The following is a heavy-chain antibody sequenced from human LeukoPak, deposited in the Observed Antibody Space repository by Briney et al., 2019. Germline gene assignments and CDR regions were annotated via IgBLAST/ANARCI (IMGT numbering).Heavy chain of an antibody. CDR1: GYTFTSYY. Sequence: ASVKVSCKASGYTFTSYYMHWVRQAPGQGLEWMGIINPSGGSTSYAQKFQGRVTMTRDTSTSTVYMELSSLRSEDTAVYYCASQIQPYGSGSYFHYWVQGTLVTVSS. V-gene: IGHV1-46*01. CDR3: ASQIQPYGSGSYFHY. J-gene: IGHJ4*02. CDR2: INPSGGST. D-gene: IGHD3-10*01.